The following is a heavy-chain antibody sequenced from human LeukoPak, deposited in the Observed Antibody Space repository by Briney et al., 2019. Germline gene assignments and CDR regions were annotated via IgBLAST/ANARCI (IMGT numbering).Heavy chain of an antibody. V-gene: IGHV1-2*06. CDR3: ARALTGIAAAGTLRY. CDR2: INPNSGGT. CDR1: GYTFTSYG. Sequence: GASVKVSCKASGYTFTSYGISWVRQAPGQGREWMGRINPNSGGTNYAQKFQGRVTMTRDTSISTAYMELSRLRSDDTAVYYCARALTGIAAAGTLRYWGQGTLVTVSS. J-gene: IGHJ4*02. D-gene: IGHD6-13*01.